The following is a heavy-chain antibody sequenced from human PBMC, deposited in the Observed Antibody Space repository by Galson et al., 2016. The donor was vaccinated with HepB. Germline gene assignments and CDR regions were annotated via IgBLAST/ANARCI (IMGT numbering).Heavy chain of an antibody. J-gene: IGHJ6*04. CDR3: ARHGGKYRGHDWDPRFVYYYGMDV. CDR2: IYPADSET. Sequence: QSGAEVKKPGESLKISCKASGYDLTTHWIAWVRQMPGKGLEWMGIIYPADSETRYSPSFQGQVTISADKSNSSVYMQWSRLKASDTATYYCARHGGKYRGHDWDPRFVYYYGMDVWGTGTTVTVSS. V-gene: IGHV5-51*01. D-gene: IGHD5-12*01. CDR1: GYDLTTHW.